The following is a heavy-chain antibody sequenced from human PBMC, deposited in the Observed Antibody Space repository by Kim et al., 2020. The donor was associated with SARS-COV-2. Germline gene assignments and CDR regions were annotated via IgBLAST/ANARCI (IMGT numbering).Heavy chain of an antibody. J-gene: IGHJ3*02. CDR3: AKGLGFFDAFDI. V-gene: IGHV3-9*01. Sequence: GEEDSVKGRFTISRDNAKNSLYLQMNSLRAEDTALYYCAKGLGFFDAFDIWGQGTMVTVSS. D-gene: IGHD3-10*01.